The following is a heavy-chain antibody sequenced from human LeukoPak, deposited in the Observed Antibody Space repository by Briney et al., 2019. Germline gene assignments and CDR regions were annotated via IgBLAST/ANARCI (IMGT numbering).Heavy chain of an antibody. D-gene: IGHD5-18*01. J-gene: IGHJ3*02. CDR1: GGSISSYY. CDR2: IYYSGST. CDR3: ARYGRRIQLWFGGGAFDI. Sequence: PSETLSLTCTVSGGSISSYYWSWIRQPPGKGLEWIGYIYYSGSTNYNPSLKSRVTISVDTSKNQFSLKLSSVTAADTAVYYCARYGRRIQLWFGGGAFDIWGQGTMVTVSS. V-gene: IGHV4-59*01.